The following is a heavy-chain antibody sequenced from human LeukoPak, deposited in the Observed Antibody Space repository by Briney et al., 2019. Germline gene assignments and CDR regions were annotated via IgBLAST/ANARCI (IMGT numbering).Heavy chain of an antibody. Sequence: SQTLSLTCSVSGGSISSASYYWSWIRQPAGKGLEWIGRTFTTGSTKYNPSLKSRVTMSLDTSKNQFSLRLSSVTAADTAVYYCARSQEVYFDSWSGYHYYYYMDVWGKGTTVTVSS. CDR1: GGSISSASYY. D-gene: IGHD3-3*01. J-gene: IGHJ6*03. CDR3: ARSQEVYFDSWSGYHYYYYMDV. CDR2: TFTTGST. V-gene: IGHV4-61*02.